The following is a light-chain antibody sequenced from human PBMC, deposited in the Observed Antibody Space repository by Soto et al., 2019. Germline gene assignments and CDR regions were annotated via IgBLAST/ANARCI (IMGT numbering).Light chain of an antibody. V-gene: IGLV2-14*03. CDR1: SSDVGGYNF. CDR3: SSYARSNTLL. J-gene: IGLJ2*01. Sequence: QSALTQPASVSGSPGQSITISCTGTSSDVGGYNFVSWYQQYPGKAPKLMIYDVTNRPSGVSNRFSGSKSGNTASLTISGLQAEDEADYYCSSYARSNTLLFGGGPKLTVL. CDR2: DVT.